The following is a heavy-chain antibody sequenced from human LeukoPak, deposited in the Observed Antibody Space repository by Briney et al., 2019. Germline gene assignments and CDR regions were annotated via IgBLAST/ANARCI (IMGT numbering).Heavy chain of an antibody. V-gene: IGHV4-4*07. CDR3: ARDKGGYKNGGFDF. CDR1: GGSISYYY. CDR2: IYTSGST. J-gene: IGHJ4*02. D-gene: IGHD5-24*01. Sequence: SETLSLTCSVSGGSISYYYWSWIRQPAGKGLEWIGRIYTSGSTNYNPSLKSRVTMSLDTSKNQFSLNVSSVTAADTAVYYCARDKGGYKNGGFDFWGQGTLVTVFS.